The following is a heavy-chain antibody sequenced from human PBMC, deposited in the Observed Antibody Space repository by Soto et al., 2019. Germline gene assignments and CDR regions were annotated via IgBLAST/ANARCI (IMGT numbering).Heavy chain of an antibody. Sequence: SETLSLTCAVSGGSISSSNWWSWVRQPPGKGLEWIGEIYHSGSTNYNPSLKSRVTISVDRSKNQFSLKLSSVTAADTAVDSCAQLGDPAAPASRIIDVWGQGTPLTVSS. J-gene: IGHJ6*02. CDR3: AQLGDPAAPASRIIDV. CDR2: IYHSGST. D-gene: IGHD2-2*01. CDR1: GGSISSSNW. V-gene: IGHV4-4*02.